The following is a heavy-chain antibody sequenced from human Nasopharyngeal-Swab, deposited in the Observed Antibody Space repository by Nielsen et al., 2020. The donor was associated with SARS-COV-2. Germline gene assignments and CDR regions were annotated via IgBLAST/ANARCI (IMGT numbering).Heavy chain of an antibody. Sequence: GGSLRLSCAASGFTFSGYAIHWVRQAPGKGLEWVAVLSYDGRSTFYADSVKGRFSISSDNSKNTLYLQMDSLRGEDTAVYYCARDAPAHYGAFYWGRGTLVTVSS. CDR2: LSYDGRST. CDR1: GFTFSGYA. CDR3: ARDAPAHYGAFY. D-gene: IGHD4-17*01. J-gene: IGHJ4*02. V-gene: IGHV3-30*04.